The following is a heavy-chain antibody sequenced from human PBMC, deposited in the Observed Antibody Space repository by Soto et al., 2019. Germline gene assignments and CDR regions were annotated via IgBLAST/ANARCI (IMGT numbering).Heavy chain of an antibody. Sequence: EVQLVESGGGLVQPGGSLRLSCAASGFTFSSYWMHWVRQAPGKGLVWVSRINSDGSSTSYADSVKGRFTISRDNAKNTLYLQMNSLRAEDTAVYYCASPVSSGTGFDPWGQGTLVTVSS. CDR2: INSDGSST. D-gene: IGHD1-1*01. J-gene: IGHJ5*02. V-gene: IGHV3-74*01. CDR1: GFTFSSYW. CDR3: ASPVSSGTGFDP.